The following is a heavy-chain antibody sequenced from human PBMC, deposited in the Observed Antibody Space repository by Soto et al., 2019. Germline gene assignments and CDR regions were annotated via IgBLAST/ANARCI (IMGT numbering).Heavy chain of an antibody. Sequence: ASVKVSCKASGYTFTGYYMHWVRQAPGQGLEWMGWINPNSGGTNYAQKFQGWVTMTRDTSISTAYMELSRLRSDDTAVYYCARDAYYDFWSGYSSPFDYWGQGTLVTVSS. D-gene: IGHD3-3*01. CDR2: INPNSGGT. CDR1: GYTFTGYY. V-gene: IGHV1-2*04. CDR3: ARDAYYDFWSGYSSPFDY. J-gene: IGHJ4*02.